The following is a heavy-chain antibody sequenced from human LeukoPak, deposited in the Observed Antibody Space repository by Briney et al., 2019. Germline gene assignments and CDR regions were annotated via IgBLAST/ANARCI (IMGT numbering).Heavy chain of an antibody. Sequence: ASVKVSCKASGYTFTCYYIHWAGQAPGQGLEWMGWVNPNSGDTSYALKFQGRVTMTWDTSVSTAYMELSRLRSDDTALYYCARSTNYFDYWGQGTLVTVSS. J-gene: IGHJ4*02. D-gene: IGHD2-2*01. CDR3: ARSTNYFDY. CDR1: GYTFTCYY. V-gene: IGHV1-2*02. CDR2: VNPNSGDT.